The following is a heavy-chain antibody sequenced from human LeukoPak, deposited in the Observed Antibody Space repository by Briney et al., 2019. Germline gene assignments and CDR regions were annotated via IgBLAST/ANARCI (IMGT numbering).Heavy chain of an antibody. V-gene: IGHV3-30*02. CDR2: IRYDGSNK. Sequence: PGGSLRLSCAASGFTFSSYWMSWVRQAPGKGLEWVAFIRYDGSNKYCADSVKGRFTISRDNSKNTLYLQMNSLRAEDTAAYYCANSLFPGSSDFDYWGQGTLVTVSS. J-gene: IGHJ4*02. CDR1: GFTFSSYW. D-gene: IGHD1-26*01. CDR3: ANSLFPGSSDFDY.